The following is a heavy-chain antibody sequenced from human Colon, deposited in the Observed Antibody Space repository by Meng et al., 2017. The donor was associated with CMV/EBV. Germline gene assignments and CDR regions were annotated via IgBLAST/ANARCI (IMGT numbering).Heavy chain of an antibody. Sequence: GGSLRLSCAASRFTFSNSWMHWVCQAPGKGLVWVSRINSDGTVTTYADSVKGRFTTSRDNAKNTLYLQMNSLRAEDTAVYYCARGLFWFGEYVYGMDVWGQGTTVTVSS. V-gene: IGHV3-74*01. J-gene: IGHJ6*02. CDR2: INSDGTVT. CDR1: RFTFSNSW. CDR3: ARGLFWFGEYVYGMDV. D-gene: IGHD3-10*01.